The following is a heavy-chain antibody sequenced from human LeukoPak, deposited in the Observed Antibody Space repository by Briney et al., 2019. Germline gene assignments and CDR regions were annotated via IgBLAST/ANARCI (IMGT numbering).Heavy chain of an antibody. CDR3: ASYRKWYSSSYFDY. CDR1: GFTFSSYW. J-gene: IGHJ4*02. Sequence: GGSLRLSCAASGFTFSSYWMHWVRQAPGRGLVWVSRINSDGSSTSYADSVKGRFTISRDNAKNTLYLQMNSLRAEDTAVYYCASYRKWYSSSYFDYWGQGTLVTVSS. V-gene: IGHV3-74*01. CDR2: INSDGSST. D-gene: IGHD6-6*01.